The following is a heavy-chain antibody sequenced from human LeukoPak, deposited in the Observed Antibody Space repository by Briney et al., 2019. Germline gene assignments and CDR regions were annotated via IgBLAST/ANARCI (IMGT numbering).Heavy chain of an antibody. CDR2: ISPNSGDT. D-gene: IGHD6-13*01. CDR1: GYSFSDYF. V-gene: IGHV1-2*02. Sequence: ASVKVSCKASGYSFSDYFVHWVRQAPGLGLEWMGWISPNSGDTNYAPKFQGRVTMTKDTSINTAYIDLTSLTSDDTAVYYCARVKWDDSSSWYFDYWGQGTLVTVSS. CDR3: ARVKWDDSSSWYFDY. J-gene: IGHJ4*02.